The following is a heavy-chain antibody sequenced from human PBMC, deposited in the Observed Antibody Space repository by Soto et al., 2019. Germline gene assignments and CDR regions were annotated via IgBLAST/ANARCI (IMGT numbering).Heavy chain of an antibody. Sequence: SDTLSLTCTVSGASLISGGYYWTWIRQHPGKGLEWLGYVYYTGKTYYNPSLESRLTMSIDTSKNQFSLRLSSVTAADTAFYYCARDGTSKWNYLDPWGQGTLVTVSS. CDR1: GASLISGGYY. CDR2: VYYTGKT. V-gene: IGHV4-31*03. J-gene: IGHJ5*02. CDR3: ARDGTSKWNYLDP. D-gene: IGHD1-7*01.